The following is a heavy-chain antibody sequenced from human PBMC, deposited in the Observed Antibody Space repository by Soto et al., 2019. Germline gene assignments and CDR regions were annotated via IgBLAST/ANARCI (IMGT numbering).Heavy chain of an antibody. CDR3: ARPGRDWGSLDY. CDR1: GDSISTYY. Sequence: QVQLQESGPGLVKPSETLSLTCTVSGDSISTYYWTWIRQSPGKGLEWIAFIYYGGSTNYNPSLKGRVTISVDTSKNQFSLKLNSVTAADTAVYYCARPGRDWGSLDYWCQGTLVTVSS. CDR2: IYYGGST. V-gene: IGHV4-59*08. J-gene: IGHJ4*02. D-gene: IGHD7-27*01.